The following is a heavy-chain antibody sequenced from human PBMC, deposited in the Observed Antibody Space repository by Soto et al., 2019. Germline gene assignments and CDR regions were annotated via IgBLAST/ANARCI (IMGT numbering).Heavy chain of an antibody. CDR2: IAYDGSHK. Sequence: QVQLVESGGGVVQPGRSLRLSCTASGFTFSSCAMHWVRQAPGKGLEWVAVIAYDGSHKVYADSVKGRFSISRDDSMNTLDLQMDSLRAEDTAVYFCARDGWVGAPDYLDYWGQGCLVTVSS. CDR1: GFTFSSCA. V-gene: IGHV3-30-3*01. CDR3: ARDGWVGAPDYLDY. D-gene: IGHD1-26*01. J-gene: IGHJ4*02.